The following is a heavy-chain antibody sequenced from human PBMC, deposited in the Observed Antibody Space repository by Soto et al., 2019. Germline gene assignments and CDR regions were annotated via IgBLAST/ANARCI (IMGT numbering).Heavy chain of an antibody. CDR2: INAGDDNT. CDR3: ARESGYPLDY. V-gene: IGHV1-3*01. D-gene: IGHD3-22*01. Sequence: QVQLVQSGAEVKKPGASVKVSSKASGYTFTNYVMHWVRQAPGQRLEWMGSINAGDDNTKYSQKFQGRVTITTDTSASTAYMELSSLRSEDTAVYYCARESGYPLDYWGQGTLVTVSS. J-gene: IGHJ4*02. CDR1: GYTFTNYV.